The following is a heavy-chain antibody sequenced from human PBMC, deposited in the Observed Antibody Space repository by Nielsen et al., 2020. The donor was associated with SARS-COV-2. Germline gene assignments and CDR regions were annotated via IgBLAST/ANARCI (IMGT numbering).Heavy chain of an antibody. J-gene: IGHJ3*02. D-gene: IGHD3-10*01. Sequence: ASVKVSCKASGYSFTSHGISWVRQAPGQGLEWIGWISPYNGDTKYALKFQGRVTMTTDTSTRTVYMELRSLRSDDTALYSCARDRRPLLWVGERKDAFEIWGQGTMVTVSS. CDR3: ARDRRPLLWVGERKDAFEI. CDR2: ISPYNGDT. V-gene: IGHV1-18*01. CDR1: GYSFTSHG.